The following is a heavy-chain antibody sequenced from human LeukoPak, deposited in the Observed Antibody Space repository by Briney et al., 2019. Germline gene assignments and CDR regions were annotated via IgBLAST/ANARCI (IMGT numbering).Heavy chain of an antibody. CDR1: GFTFSSYS. CDR3: ARDKEDPSKYFDY. V-gene: IGHV3-21*01. Sequence: GGSLRLSCAASGFTFSSYSMNWVRQAPGKGLEWVSSISSSSSYIYYADSVKGRFTISRDNAKNTLYLQMNSLRAEDTAVYYCARDKEDPSKYFDYWGQGTLVTVSS. D-gene: IGHD2/OR15-2a*01. J-gene: IGHJ4*02. CDR2: ISSSSSYI.